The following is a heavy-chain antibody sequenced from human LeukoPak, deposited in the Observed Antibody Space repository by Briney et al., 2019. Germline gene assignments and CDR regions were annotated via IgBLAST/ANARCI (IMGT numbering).Heavy chain of an antibody. CDR3: ARRGSSGFLYYFDY. CDR2: IHYGGIT. V-gene: IGHV4-39*01. CDR1: GGSIRSSDDY. J-gene: IGHJ4*02. Sequence: SETLSLTCTVFGGSIRSSDDYWRWIRQPPGKGLEWIGSIHYGGITYYNPSLKSRVTISVDTSKNQFSLKLSSVTAADTAVYYCARRGSSGFLYYFDYWCQGSLVTVSS. D-gene: IGHD6-19*01.